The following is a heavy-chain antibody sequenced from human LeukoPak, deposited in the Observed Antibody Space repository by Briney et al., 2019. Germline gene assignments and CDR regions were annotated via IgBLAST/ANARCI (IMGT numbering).Heavy chain of an antibody. Sequence: GGSLRLSCAASGFTFSRYAMSWVRQAPGKGLEWVANIKQDGSEKYYADSVKGRFTISRDNAKNSLNLQMNSPGAEDTAVYYCARDRHCSGGSCYSGYWYFDLWGRGTLVTISS. J-gene: IGHJ2*01. D-gene: IGHD2-15*01. CDR3: ARDRHCSGGSCYSGYWYFDL. CDR2: IKQDGSEK. V-gene: IGHV3-7*04. CDR1: GFTFSRYA.